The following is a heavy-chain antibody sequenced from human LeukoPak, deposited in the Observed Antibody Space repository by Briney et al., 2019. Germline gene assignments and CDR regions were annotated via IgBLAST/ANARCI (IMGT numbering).Heavy chain of an antibody. CDR2: INEDGSVQ. J-gene: IGHJ4*02. CDR3: ARISGRGTYPGVLDN. Sequence: QPGGSLRLSCAASGFIISDYWMNWVRQVPGKGLEWVDNINEDGSVQDYVDSVRGRFTISRDNAKNSVYLQMNSLRAEDTAVYYCARISGRGTYPGVLDNWGQGTLVTVSS. V-gene: IGHV3-7*01. D-gene: IGHD3-10*01. CDR1: GFIISDYW.